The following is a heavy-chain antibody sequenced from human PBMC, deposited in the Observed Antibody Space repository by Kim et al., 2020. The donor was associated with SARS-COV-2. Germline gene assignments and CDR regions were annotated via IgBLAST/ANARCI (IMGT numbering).Heavy chain of an antibody. V-gene: IGHV3-7*03. CDR3: ARDRTLHYWGPDS. D-gene: IGHD7-27*01. J-gene: IGHJ5*01. Sequence: GGSLRLSCAASGFTFSNYWMSWVRQAPGKGLEWVANIKQGGSETNYVDSVRGRFTISRDDADNSLYLQMHILRAEDTAVYYCARDRTLHYWGPDSWG. CDR2: IKQGGSET. CDR1: GFTFSNYW.